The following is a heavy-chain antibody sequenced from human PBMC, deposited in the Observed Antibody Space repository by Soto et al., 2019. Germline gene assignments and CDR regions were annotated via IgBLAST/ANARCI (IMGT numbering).Heavy chain of an antibody. CDR2: IYYSGST. D-gene: IGHD6-13*01. V-gene: IGHV4-31*03. Sequence: PSETLSLTCTVSGGSISSGGYYWSWIRQHPGKGLEWIGYIYYSGSTYYNPSLKSRVTISVDTSKNHFSLKLSSVTAADTAVYYCARVLRGPAAGKENWFDPWGQGTLVTVS. CDR1: GGSISSGGYY. J-gene: IGHJ5*02. CDR3: ARVLRGPAAGKENWFDP.